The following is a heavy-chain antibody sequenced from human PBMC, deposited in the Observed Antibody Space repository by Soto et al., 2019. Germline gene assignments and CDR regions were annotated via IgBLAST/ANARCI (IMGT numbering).Heavy chain of an antibody. V-gene: IGHV4-59*08. CDR2: IYYGGNT. CDR3: ARHDGFSSGWIFDY. CDR1: GDSISTDY. D-gene: IGHD6-19*01. J-gene: IGHJ4*01. Sequence: SETLSLTCTVSGDSISTDYWSWIRQSPGKGLEWIGFIYYGGNTYSNPSLKSRVTISVDTSNNQLSLKLRSVTAADTAVYYCARHDGFSSGWIFDYWGHGTLVTVSS.